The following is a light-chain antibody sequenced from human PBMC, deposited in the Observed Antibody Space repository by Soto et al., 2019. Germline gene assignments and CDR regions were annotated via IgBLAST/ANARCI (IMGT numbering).Light chain of an antibody. CDR1: SSDVGGYNY. CDR3: CSYTTSNTRQIV. J-gene: IGLJ1*01. V-gene: IGLV2-14*01. Sequence: QSTLTKPASGSGSHGRWSTISYTGTSSDVGGYNYVSWYQQHPGKAPKFMIYDVSNRPSGASNRFSGSKSGNTASLTISGLQAEDEADYYCCSYTTSNTRQIVFGTGTKVTVL. CDR2: DVS.